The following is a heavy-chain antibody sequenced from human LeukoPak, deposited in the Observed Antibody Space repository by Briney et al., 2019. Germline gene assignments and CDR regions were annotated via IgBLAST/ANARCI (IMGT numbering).Heavy chain of an antibody. D-gene: IGHD3-10*01. CDR3: ARELARYYGSGSPLDY. CDR1: GYTFTSYG. V-gene: IGHV1-18*01. J-gene: IGHJ4*02. Sequence: ASVKVSCKASGYTFTSYGISWVRQAPGQGLEWMGWISAYNGNTNYAQKLQGRVTMTTDTSTSTAYMELRSLRSDDTAVYYCARELARYYGSGSPLDYWGQGTLVTVSS. CDR2: ISAYNGNT.